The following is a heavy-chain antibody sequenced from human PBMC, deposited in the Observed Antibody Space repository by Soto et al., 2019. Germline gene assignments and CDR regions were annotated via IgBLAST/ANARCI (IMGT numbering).Heavy chain of an antibody. D-gene: IGHD1-26*01. CDR1: GFSFRRDW. J-gene: IGHJ4*02. Sequence: EEELVESGGGLVQPGGSLRLTCAVSGFSFRRDWMNWVRQAPGKGLEWVAHTNQDGSQKYYVDSVKCRFTIFRDNAKNSLDLQMNSLRDEDTAVYYCSGGVGDAIWGRGTLVTVSS. CDR3: SGGVGDAI. CDR2: TNQDGSQK. V-gene: IGHV3-7*04.